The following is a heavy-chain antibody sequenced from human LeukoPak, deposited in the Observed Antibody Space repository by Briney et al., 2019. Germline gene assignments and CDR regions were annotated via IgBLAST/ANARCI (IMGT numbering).Heavy chain of an antibody. CDR3: ARGIIDYSGYDY. CDR1: GFIVSGNY. CDR2: IYYSGNT. J-gene: IGHJ4*02. D-gene: IGHD5-12*01. V-gene: IGHV3-66*01. Sequence: GGSLRLSCAASGFIVSGNYISWVRQAPGKRLEWVSVIYYSGNTYYTDSVRGRFTISADNFKNTVYLQMNSLRAEDTAVYYCARGIIDYSGYDYWGQGTLVTVSS.